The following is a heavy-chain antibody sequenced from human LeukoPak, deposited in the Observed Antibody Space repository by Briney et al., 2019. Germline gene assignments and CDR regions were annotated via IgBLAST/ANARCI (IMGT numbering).Heavy chain of an antibody. CDR3: ATSYGSGYWVY. J-gene: IGHJ4*02. D-gene: IGHD3-22*01. Sequence: SETLSLTCTVSGGSISSYYWTWIRQPPGKGLEWIGYIYYSGSTYYNPSLKSRVTISVDTSKNQFSLKLSSVTAADTAVYYCATSYGSGYWVYWGQGTLVTVSS. CDR2: IYYSGST. V-gene: IGHV4-59*04. CDR1: GGSISSYY.